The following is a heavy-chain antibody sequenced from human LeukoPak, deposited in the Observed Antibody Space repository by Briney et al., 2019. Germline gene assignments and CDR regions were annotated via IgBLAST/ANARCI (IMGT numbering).Heavy chain of an antibody. Sequence: SETLSLTCTVSGGSISSSSYYWGWIRQPPGKGLEWIGSIYYSGSTYYNPSLKSRVTISVDTSKNQFSLKLSSVTAADTAVYYCASAHSGWFGGYYYGMDVWGQGTTVTVSS. CDR2: IYYSGST. J-gene: IGHJ6*02. CDR1: GGSISSSSYY. V-gene: IGHV4-39*07. CDR3: ASAHSGWFGGYYYGMDV. D-gene: IGHD6-19*01.